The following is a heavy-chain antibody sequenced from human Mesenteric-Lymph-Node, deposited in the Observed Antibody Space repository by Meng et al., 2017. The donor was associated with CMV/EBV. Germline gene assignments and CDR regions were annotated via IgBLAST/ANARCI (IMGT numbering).Heavy chain of an antibody. D-gene: IGHD5-18*01. Sequence: QLQLQESGPGLVKPSETLSLTFTVSGASISSSGYYWGWIRQPPGKGLEWIGYIYYSGSTYYYNPSLKTRVTISVDTSKNQFSLKLSSVTAADTAVYYCARHSALLVTNFDYWGQGTLVTVSS. CDR3: ARHSALLVTNFDY. V-gene: IGHV4-39*01. CDR1: GASISSSGYY. J-gene: IGHJ4*02. CDR2: IYYSGSTY.